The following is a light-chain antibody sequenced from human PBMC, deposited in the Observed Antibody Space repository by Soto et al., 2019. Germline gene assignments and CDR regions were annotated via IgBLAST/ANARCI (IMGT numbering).Light chain of an antibody. CDR1: QSVSSSY. V-gene: IGKV3-20*01. CDR2: GAS. Sequence: EIVLTQSPGTLSLSPGERATLSCRASQSVSSSYLAWYQQRPGQAPRLLIYGASNRATGIPDRFSGSGSGTDFTLTISRLEPEDFAVYFCQQSYSTPYTFGRGTKLEIK. CDR3: QQSYSTPYT. J-gene: IGKJ2*01.